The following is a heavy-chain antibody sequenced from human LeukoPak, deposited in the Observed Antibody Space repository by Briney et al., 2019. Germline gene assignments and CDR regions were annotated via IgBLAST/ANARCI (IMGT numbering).Heavy chain of an antibody. Sequence: SETLSLTRTVSGGSISSSSYYWGWIRQPPGKGLEWIGSVYYSGSTYYNSSLKSRVTISVDTSKNHFSLKLSSVTAADTAVYYCARGFGLAAAGADYWGQGTLVTVSS. CDR3: ARGFGLAAAGADY. CDR1: GGSISSSSYY. CDR2: VYYSGST. V-gene: IGHV4-39*02. J-gene: IGHJ4*02. D-gene: IGHD6-13*01.